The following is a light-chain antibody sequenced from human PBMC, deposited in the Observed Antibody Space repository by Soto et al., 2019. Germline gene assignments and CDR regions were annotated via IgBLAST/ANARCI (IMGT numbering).Light chain of an antibody. CDR3: HQYGRSPRT. V-gene: IGKV3-20*01. CDR2: DAY. CDR1: QSVSSSY. Sequence: EIVLTQSPGTLSLSPGERYTLSCMASQSVSSSYLAWYQQKPGQAPRLLIYDAYTRATGIPDRVSGSGSGTDFTLTISRLEPEDFAVYSCHQYGRSPRTVGQGTRLEIK. J-gene: IGKJ5*01.